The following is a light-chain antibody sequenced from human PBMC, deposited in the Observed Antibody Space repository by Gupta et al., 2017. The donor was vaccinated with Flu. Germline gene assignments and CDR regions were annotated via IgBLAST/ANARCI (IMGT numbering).Light chain of an antibody. CDR2: EVS. CDR1: SSDVGGYNY. Sequence: QSALTQPASVSGSPGQSITIPCTGTSSDVGGYNYVSWYQQHPGKAPKLMIYEVSNRPSGVSNRFSGSKSGNTASLTISGLQAEDEADYYCSSYTSSSTFGTGTKVTVL. CDR3: SSYTSSST. J-gene: IGLJ1*01. V-gene: IGLV2-14*01.